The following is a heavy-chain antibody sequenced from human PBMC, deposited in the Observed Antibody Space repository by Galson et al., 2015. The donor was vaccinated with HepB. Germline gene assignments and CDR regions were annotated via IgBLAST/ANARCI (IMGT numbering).Heavy chain of an antibody. Sequence: SLRLSCAASGFTVSSNYMSWVRQAPGKGLEWVSVIYSGGSTYYADAVKGRFTITRDNSKNTLYLQMNSLRAEDTAVYYCARGLEYYDFRSGYPNYYMDVWGKGTTVTVSS. CDR1: GFTVSSNY. V-gene: IGHV3-66*01. CDR3: ARGLEYYDFRSGYPNYYMDV. CDR2: IYSGGST. D-gene: IGHD3-3*01. J-gene: IGHJ6*03.